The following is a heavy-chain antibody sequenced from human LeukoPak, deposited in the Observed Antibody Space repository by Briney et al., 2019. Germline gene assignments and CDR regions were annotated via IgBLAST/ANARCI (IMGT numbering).Heavy chain of an antibody. Sequence: PSETLSLTCTVSGGSISSYYWSWIRQPAGKGLEWIGRIYTTGSTNYNPSLKSRVAMSIDTSKNQFSLKLSSVTAADTAVYYCARDRGYYGSGKGYYFDYWGQGTLVTVSS. CDR1: GGSISSYY. CDR3: ARDRGYYGSGKGYYFDY. J-gene: IGHJ4*02. D-gene: IGHD3-10*01. V-gene: IGHV4-4*07. CDR2: IYTTGST.